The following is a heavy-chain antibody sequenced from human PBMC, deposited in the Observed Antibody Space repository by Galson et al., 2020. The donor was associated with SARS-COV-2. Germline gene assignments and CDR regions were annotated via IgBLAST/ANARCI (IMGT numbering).Heavy chain of an antibody. V-gene: IGHV4-31*03. D-gene: IGHD6-19*01. CDR3: AKEASGYSSGWYYWFDP. CDR2: IYYNGNT. CDR1: GGSISSGAYY. Sequence: ETSETLSLTCTVSGGSISSGAYYWSWIRQYPGKGLEWIGYIYYNGNTYYNPSLRGRVTVSVDTSMNQFALKLLSVTASDTAVYYCAKEASGYSSGWYYWFDPCGQGTLVTVSS. J-gene: IGHJ5*02.